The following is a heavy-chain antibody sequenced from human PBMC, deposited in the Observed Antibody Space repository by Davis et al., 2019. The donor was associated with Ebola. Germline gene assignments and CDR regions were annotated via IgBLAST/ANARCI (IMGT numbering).Heavy chain of an antibody. V-gene: IGHV3-73*01. CDR2: IRSKANSYAT. CDR3: SGTGGGTDY. Sequence: GESLKISCAASGFNFRSYGMHWVRQASGKGLEWVGRIRSKANSYATAYAASVKGRFTISRDDSNNTAYLQMNSLKTEDTAVYYCSGTGGGTDYWGQGTLVTVSS. J-gene: IGHJ4*02. D-gene: IGHD2-8*02. CDR1: GFNFRSYG.